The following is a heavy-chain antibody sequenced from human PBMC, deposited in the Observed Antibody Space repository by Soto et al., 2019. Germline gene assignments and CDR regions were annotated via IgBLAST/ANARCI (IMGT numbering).Heavy chain of an antibody. CDR3: ARYSGSYFHFDY. Sequence: SETLSLTCTVSGGSISNGDYYWGWIRQPPGKGLEWIGNIYHSGSTYYYPSLKSRVIISVDTSKNQFALKLSSVTAADTAVYYCARYSGSYFHFDYWGQGTLVTVSS. V-gene: IGHV4-30-4*08. CDR2: IYHSGST. CDR1: GGSISNGDYY. J-gene: IGHJ4*02. D-gene: IGHD1-26*01.